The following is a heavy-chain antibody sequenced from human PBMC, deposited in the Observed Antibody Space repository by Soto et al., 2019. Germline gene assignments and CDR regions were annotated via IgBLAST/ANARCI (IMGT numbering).Heavy chain of an antibody. J-gene: IGHJ6*02. CDR2: ISSSGDGK. D-gene: IGHD3-3*01. Sequence: GGSLRLSCAASGFTFNSFAMTWVRQAPGKGLEWVAIISSSGDGKYYVDSVKGRFTISRDNSRNTLNLQMNSLRAEDTAVYYCAKNADFSSWGMDXWGQGTTVTVS. CDR1: GFTFNSFA. V-gene: IGHV3-23*01. CDR3: AKNADFSSWGMDX.